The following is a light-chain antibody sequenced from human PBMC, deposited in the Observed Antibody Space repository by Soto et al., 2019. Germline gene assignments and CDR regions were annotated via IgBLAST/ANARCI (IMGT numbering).Light chain of an antibody. V-gene: IGKV3-11*01. CDR1: QSVSSY. CDR2: DAS. Sequence: EIVLTQSPATPSLSPGERATLSCRASQSVSSYLAWYQQKPGQAPRLLIYDASNRATGIPARFSGSGSGTDFTLTISSLEPEDFAVYYCQQRSNWPFLTFGGGTKVEIK. CDR3: QQRSNWPFLT. J-gene: IGKJ4*01.